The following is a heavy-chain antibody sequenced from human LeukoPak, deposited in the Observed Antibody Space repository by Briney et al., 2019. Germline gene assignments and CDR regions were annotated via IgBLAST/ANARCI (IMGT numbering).Heavy chain of an antibody. CDR1: GFTFTHYN. D-gene: IGHD3/OR15-3a*01. Sequence: GGSLRLSCAASGFTFTHYNMYWVRQPPGKGLEWVSLINWDGSSSYYADSVKGRFTISRDNNKNSLYLYMNSLRTEDTALYYCTRTGPYYYYGMDVWGQGTTVAVSS. CDR3: TRTGPYYYYGMDV. CDR2: INWDGSSS. J-gene: IGHJ6*02. V-gene: IGHV3-43*01.